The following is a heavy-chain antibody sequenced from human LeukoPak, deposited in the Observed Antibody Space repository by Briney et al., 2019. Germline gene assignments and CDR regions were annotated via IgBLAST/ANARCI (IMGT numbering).Heavy chain of an antibody. CDR1: GFTFSSYG. Sequence: GRSLRLSCAASGFTFSSYGMHWVRQAPGKGLEWVAAIWYDGSNKYYADSVKGRFTISRDNSKNTLYLQMNSLRAEDTAVYYCAKGISSGWTGDAFDIWGQGTMVTVSS. V-gene: IGHV3-33*06. D-gene: IGHD6-19*01. J-gene: IGHJ3*02. CDR2: IWYDGSNK. CDR3: AKGISSGWTGDAFDI.